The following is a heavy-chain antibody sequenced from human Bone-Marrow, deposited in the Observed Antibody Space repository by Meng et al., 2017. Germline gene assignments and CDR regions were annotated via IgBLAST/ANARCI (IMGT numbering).Heavy chain of an antibody. D-gene: IGHD4-11*01. CDR1: GGSFSDYY. CDR2: INHSGIT. Sequence: SETLSLTCVVSGGSFSDYYWSWIRQPPGKGLEWIGEINHSGITNYNPSLDRRATISVDTSQNNLSLNLSSVTAADSAVYYCARGPTTMAHDFDYWGQGTLVTVSS. J-gene: IGHJ4*02. V-gene: IGHV4-34*01. CDR3: ARGPTTMAHDFDY.